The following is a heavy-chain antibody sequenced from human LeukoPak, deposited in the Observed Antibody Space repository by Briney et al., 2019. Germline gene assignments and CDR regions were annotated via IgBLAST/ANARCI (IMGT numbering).Heavy chain of an antibody. V-gene: IGHV4-38-2*01. CDR2: IYHSGST. Sequence: PSETLSLTCAVSGYSISSGYYWGWIRQPPGKGLEWIGSIYHSGSTYYNPSLKSRVTISVDTSKNQFSLKLSSVTAADTAVYYCASLIGTTLSDAFDIWGQGTMVTVSS. CDR3: ASLIGTTLSDAFDI. CDR1: GYSISSGYY. D-gene: IGHD1-7*01. J-gene: IGHJ3*02.